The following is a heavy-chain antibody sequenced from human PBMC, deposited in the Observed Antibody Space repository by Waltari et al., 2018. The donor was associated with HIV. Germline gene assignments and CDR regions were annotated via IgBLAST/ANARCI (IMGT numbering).Heavy chain of an antibody. J-gene: IGHJ4*02. Sequence: EVQLGESGGGLVQPGRSLRLSCATSGFSFGDYAMSWCRQAPGQGLEWVGFIRSKAYGGTTQYAASVKGRFTISRDDSKSIAYLQMNSLKTEDTALYYCTRGTFTVTYYFDYWGRGTLVTVSS. CDR3: TRGTFTVTYYFDY. V-gene: IGHV3-49*03. D-gene: IGHD4-17*01. CDR2: IRSKAYGGTT. CDR1: GFSFGDYA.